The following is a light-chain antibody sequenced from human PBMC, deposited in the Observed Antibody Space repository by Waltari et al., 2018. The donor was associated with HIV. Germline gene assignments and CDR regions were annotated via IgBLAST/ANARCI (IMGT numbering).Light chain of an antibody. CDR1: SSDIGTNY. CDR2: ETN. Sequence: QSVLTQPPSVSAAPGQTVTMSCSGTSSDIGTNYVSWYQHVPGMTPELLIYETNVRPSGMPDRFSGSKAGTSATRGRTGRQTGDEADYYCGTWDGSLSGVVFGGGTKLTVL. J-gene: IGLJ2*01. CDR3: GTWDGSLSGVV. V-gene: IGLV1-51*01.